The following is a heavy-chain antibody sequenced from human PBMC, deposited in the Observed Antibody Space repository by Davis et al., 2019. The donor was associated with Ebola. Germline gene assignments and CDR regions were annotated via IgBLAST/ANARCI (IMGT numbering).Heavy chain of an antibody. Sequence: GGSLLSCAASGFTFSSYAMSWVRQPPGKGLDWVSAISGSGGSTYYADSVKGRFTISRDNSKNTLYLQMNSLRAEDTAVYYCAKDSSSSSINWFDPWGQGTLVTVSS. D-gene: IGHD6-6*01. V-gene: IGHV3-23*01. CDR2: ISGSGGST. CDR3: AKDSSSSSINWFDP. J-gene: IGHJ5*02. CDR1: GFTFSSYA.